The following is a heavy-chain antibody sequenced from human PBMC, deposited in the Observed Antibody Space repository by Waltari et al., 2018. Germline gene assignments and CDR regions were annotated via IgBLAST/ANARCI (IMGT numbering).Heavy chain of an antibody. V-gene: IGHV4-34*01. CDR3: ARRIAWYYSSGSYHDY. CDR2: VNHSGST. CDR1: GGSFSTAD. J-gene: IGHJ4*02. D-gene: IGHD3-10*01. Sequence: QVQLQQWCAGLLKPSGTLSLTCAVYGGSFSTADWIWIRQPPGKGLEWIGEVNHSGSTNHNPSLKSRVTMSADTSKSQFSLKLRSVTAADTAVYYCARRIAWYYSSGSYHDYWGQGTLVTVSS.